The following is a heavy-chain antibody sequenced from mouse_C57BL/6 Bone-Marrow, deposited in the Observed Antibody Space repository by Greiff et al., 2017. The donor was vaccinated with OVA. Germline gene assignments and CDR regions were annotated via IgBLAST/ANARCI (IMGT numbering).Heavy chain of an antibody. CDR1: GFTFSSYA. CDR2: ISRGGDYI. D-gene: IGHD2-1*01. V-gene: IGHV5-9-1*02. Sequence: EVQVVESGDGLVKPGGSLKLSCAASGFTFSSYAMSWVRQTPEKRLEWVAYISRGGDYIYYADTVKGRFTISRDNAWNTLYLQMSSLKSDDTAMYYCSIYDGNCGGFYARDYWGQGTSVTVSS. J-gene: IGHJ4*01. CDR3: SIYDGNCGGFYARDY.